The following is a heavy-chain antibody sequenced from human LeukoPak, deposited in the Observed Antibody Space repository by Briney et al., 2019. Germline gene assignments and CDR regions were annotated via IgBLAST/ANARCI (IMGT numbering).Heavy chain of an antibody. CDR3: ARGRCSSGWVDY. J-gene: IGHJ4*02. CDR1: GFTFSDYY. D-gene: IGHD6-19*01. V-gene: IGHV3-11*06. CDR2: ISSSSSYT. Sequence: KSGGSLRLSCAASGFTFSDYYMSWIRQAPGKGLEWVSYISSSSSYTNYADSVKGRFTISRDNAKNSLYLQMNSLKPQDTAVYYGARGRCSSGWVDYWGQGTLVTVSS.